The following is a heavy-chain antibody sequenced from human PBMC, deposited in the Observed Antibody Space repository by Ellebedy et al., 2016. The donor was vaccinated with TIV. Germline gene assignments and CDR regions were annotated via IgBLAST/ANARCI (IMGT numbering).Heavy chain of an antibody. J-gene: IGHJ4*02. Sequence: GESLQISCAGSGFTFNSYALNWVRPSPGKGLEWVSGISNSGGRTYYADSVKGRFTISRDNSKNTLSLQRNSLRAEDTAVYCCAFARKADDWGQGTRVTVSS. V-gene: IGHV3-23*01. CDR2: ISNSGGRT. CDR1: GFTFNSYA. CDR3: AFARKADD.